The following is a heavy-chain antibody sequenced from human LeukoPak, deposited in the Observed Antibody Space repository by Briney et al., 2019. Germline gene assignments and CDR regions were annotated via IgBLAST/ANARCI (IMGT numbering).Heavy chain of an antibody. CDR1: GFTFSSYE. CDR3: ARDSMAWFDP. D-gene: IGHD2-8*01. J-gene: IGHJ5*02. CDR2: ISSSGSTI. V-gene: IGHV3-48*03. Sequence: AGGSLRLSCAASGFTFSSYEMNWVRQAPGKGLEWVSYISSSGSTIYYADSVKGRFTISRDNSKNTLYLQMNSLRAEDTAVYYCARDSMAWFDPWGQGTLVTVSS.